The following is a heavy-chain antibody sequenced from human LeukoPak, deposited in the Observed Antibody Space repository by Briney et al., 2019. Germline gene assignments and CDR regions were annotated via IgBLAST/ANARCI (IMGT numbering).Heavy chain of an antibody. J-gene: IGHJ4*02. CDR2: INHSGST. Sequence: PSETLSLTCAVYGGSFSGYYWSWIRQPPGKGLEWIGEINHSGSTNYNPSLKSRVTISVDTSKNQFSLKLSSVTAADTAVYYCASPPAKDFDYWGQGTLVTVSS. CDR1: GGSFSGYY. V-gene: IGHV4-34*01. CDR3: ASPPAKDFDY.